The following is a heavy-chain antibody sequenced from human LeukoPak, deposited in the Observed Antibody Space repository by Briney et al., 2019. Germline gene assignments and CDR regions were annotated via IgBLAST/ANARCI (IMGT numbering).Heavy chain of an antibody. CDR1: GGSIRSYH. Sequence: SETLSLTCTVSGGSIRSYHWSWIRQPAGKGLEWVGLIYTSGNTKYNSSLKSRVSMSVDTSKNQFSLRLTSVTAADTAVYYCARQTGYCSGGSCYGYFLHWGQGTLVTVSS. V-gene: IGHV4-4*07. CDR2: IYTSGNT. D-gene: IGHD2-15*01. J-gene: IGHJ1*01. CDR3: ARQTGYCSGGSCYGYFLH.